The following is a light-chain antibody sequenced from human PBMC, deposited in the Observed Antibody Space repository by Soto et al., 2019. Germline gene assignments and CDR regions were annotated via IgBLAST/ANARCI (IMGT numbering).Light chain of an antibody. CDR3: QQYYSYPMYT. V-gene: IGKV1-8*01. J-gene: IGKJ2*01. CDR1: QGISSY. CDR2: AAS. Sequence: AIRMTQSPSSLSASTGDRVTITCRASQGISSYLAWYQQKPGKAPKLLIYAASTLQSGVRSRFSGSGSGTDFTLTISCLQSEDFATYYCQQYYSYPMYTFGQGTKREIK.